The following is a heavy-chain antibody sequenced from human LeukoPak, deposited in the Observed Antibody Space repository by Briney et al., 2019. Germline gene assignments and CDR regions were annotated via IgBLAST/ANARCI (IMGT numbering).Heavy chain of an antibody. J-gene: IGHJ4*02. V-gene: IGHV3-21*01. Sequence: GGSLRLSCAASGFTFSSYNMDWVRQAPGKGLEWVSFIDSSSRYIYQADSVKGRFTISRDNAKSSVFLQMNSLRAEDTAVYYCARVGGHCTSTSCPPPDYWGQGTLITVSS. CDR1: GFTFSSYN. CDR3: ARVGGHCTSTSCPPPDY. D-gene: IGHD2-2*01. CDR2: IDSSSRYI.